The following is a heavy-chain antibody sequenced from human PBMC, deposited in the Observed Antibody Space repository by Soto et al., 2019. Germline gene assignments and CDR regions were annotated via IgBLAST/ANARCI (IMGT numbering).Heavy chain of an antibody. CDR2: INAANGNT. V-gene: IGHV1-3*01. J-gene: IGHJ4*02. Sequence: QVQLVQSGAEVKKPGASVKVSCKASGYTFTNNAIHWVRQAPGQRLEWMGWINAANGNTKYSQKFQGRVTITRDTSASTAYMELSSLRSEDTAVYYCARDQGLCSGGSCWGYFDYWGQGNLVTVSS. D-gene: IGHD2-15*01. CDR1: GYTFTNNA. CDR3: ARDQGLCSGGSCWGYFDY.